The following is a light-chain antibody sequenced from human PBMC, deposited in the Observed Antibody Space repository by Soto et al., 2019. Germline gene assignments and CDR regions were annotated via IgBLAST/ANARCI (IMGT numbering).Light chain of an antibody. J-gene: IGKJ1*01. Sequence: AIQMTQSPSSLSASVGDRVTITCRASQAIRNDLGWYQQKPGKAPNLLIFGASNLQAGVPVRFSASGSGTNFTRTISNLQPEDFASYYCLQDYSYPWTFGQGTKVDI. CDR3: LQDYSYPWT. CDR1: QAIRND. V-gene: IGKV1-6*01. CDR2: GAS.